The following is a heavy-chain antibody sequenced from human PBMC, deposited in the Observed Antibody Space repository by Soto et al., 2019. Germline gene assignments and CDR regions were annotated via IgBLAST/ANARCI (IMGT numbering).Heavy chain of an antibody. Sequence: SETLSLTCTVSGGSISSYYWSWIRQPPGKGLEWIGYIYYSGSTNYNPSLKSRVTISVDTSKNQFSLKLSFVTAADTAVYYCARGADGYNPDAYGAQGTLVPVSS. V-gene: IGHV4-59*01. J-gene: IGHJ4*02. CDR3: ARGADGYNPDAY. CDR1: GGSISSYY. CDR2: IYYSGST. D-gene: IGHD5-12*01.